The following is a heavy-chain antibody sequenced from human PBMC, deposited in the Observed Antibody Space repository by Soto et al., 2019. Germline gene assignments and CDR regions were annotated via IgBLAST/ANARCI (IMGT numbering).Heavy chain of an antibody. CDR3: ASNPYYYGSGSYYYYGMDV. D-gene: IGHD3-10*01. CDR1: GFTFSSYS. Sequence: GSLRLSCAASGFTFSSYSMNWVRQAPGKGLEWVSYISSSSSTIYYADSVKGRFTISRDNAKNSLYLQMNSLRDEDTAVYYCASNPYYYGSGSYYYYGMDVWGQGT. V-gene: IGHV3-48*02. CDR2: ISSSSSTI. J-gene: IGHJ6*02.